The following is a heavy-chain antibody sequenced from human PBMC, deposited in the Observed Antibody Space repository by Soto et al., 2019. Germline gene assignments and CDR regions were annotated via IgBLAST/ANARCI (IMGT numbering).Heavy chain of an antibody. CDR1: GGSLKSGGYY. CDR3: AAFVAVAVIDY. J-gene: IGHJ4*02. V-gene: IGHV4-31*03. D-gene: IGHD2-15*01. CDR2: INHSGST. Sequence: QVQLQESGPGLVKPSETLSLTCNVSGGSLKSGGYYWSWVRQLPGKGLEWIGYINHSGSTYYRRSLKSRITMSVDTSKNLFSLRLNSVTAADTAVYYCAAFVAVAVIDYWGQGTLVTVSS.